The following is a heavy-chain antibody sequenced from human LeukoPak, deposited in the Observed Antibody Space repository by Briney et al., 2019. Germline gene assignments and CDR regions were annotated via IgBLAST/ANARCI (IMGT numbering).Heavy chain of an antibody. V-gene: IGHV4-4*07. CDR1: GGSISSNY. CDR2: IYTGGST. CDR3: ARDPSGWFFDL. Sequence: SETLSLTCTVSGGSISSNYWSWIRQPAGKGLEWIGRIYTGGSTNYNPSLKSRVTISMDTSKNQLSLRLTSVTAADTALYYCARDPSGWFFDLWGRGTLVTVSS. J-gene: IGHJ2*01.